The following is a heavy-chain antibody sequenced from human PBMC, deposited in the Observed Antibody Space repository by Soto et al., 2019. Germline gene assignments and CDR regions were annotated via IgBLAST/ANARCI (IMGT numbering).Heavy chain of an antibody. J-gene: IGHJ4*02. CDR3: ARGGALRFLEWLFPPYY. CDR2: IIPIFGTA. Sequence: RASVKVSCKASGGTFSSYAISWVRQAPGQGLEWMGGIIPIFGTANYAQKFQGRVTITADESTSTAYMELSSLRSEDTAVYYCARGGALRFLEWLFPPYYWGQGTLVTVSS. V-gene: IGHV1-69*13. CDR1: GGTFSSYA. D-gene: IGHD3-3*01.